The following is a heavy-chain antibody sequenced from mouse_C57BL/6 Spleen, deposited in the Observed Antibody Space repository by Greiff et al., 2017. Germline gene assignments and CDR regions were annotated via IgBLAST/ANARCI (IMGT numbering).Heavy chain of an antibody. J-gene: IGHJ3*01. CDR3: SKRGSNYDAWFAY. CDR1: GYTFTSYD. CDR2: IYPRDGST. D-gene: IGHD2-5*01. V-gene: IGHV1-85*01. Sequence: QVQLQQSGPELEKPGASVKLSCKASGYTFTSYDINWVKQRPGQGLEWIGWIYPRDGSTKYNEKFKGKATLTVDTSSSTAYMELHSLTSEDSAVYFCSKRGSNYDAWFAYWGQGTLVTVSA.